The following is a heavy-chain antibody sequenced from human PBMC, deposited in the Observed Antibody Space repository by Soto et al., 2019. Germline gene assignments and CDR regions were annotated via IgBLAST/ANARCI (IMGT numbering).Heavy chain of an antibody. D-gene: IGHD1-1*01. J-gene: IGHJ5*02. CDR2: SYYSGST. CDR3: ARRQNWNNLFDT. V-gene: IGHV4-59*08. Sequence: AETLSLTCSVSGGSITSNYWSWIRQSPGKGLEWIGCSYYSGSTSYNPSLRSRVTISIDTSKTQFSLRLRSVTAADTAVYYCARRQNWNNLFDTWGQGNLVTVSS. CDR1: GGSITSNY.